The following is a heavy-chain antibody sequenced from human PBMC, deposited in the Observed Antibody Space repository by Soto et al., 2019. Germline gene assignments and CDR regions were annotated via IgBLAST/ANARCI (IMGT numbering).Heavy chain of an antibody. CDR1: GGSISSGGYY. CDR2: IYYSGST. J-gene: IGHJ5*02. V-gene: IGHV4-31*03. Sequence: PSETLSLTCTVSGGSISSGGYYWSWIRQHPGKGLEWIGYIYYSGSTYHNPSLKSRVTISVDTSKNQFSLKLSSVTAADTAVYYCAREEAGYCSGGSCPGWFDPWGQGTLVTVSS. CDR3: AREEAGYCSGGSCPGWFDP. D-gene: IGHD2-15*01.